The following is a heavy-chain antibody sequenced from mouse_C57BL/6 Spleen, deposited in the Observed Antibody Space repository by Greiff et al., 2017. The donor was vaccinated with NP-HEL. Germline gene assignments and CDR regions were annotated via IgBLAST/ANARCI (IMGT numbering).Heavy chain of an antibody. CDR3: TRDRPYDGSPVVYAMDY. J-gene: IGHJ4*01. CDR2: ISSGGDYI. Sequence: EVQLVESGEGLVKPGGSLKLSCAASGFTFSSYAMSWVRQTPEKRLEWVAYISSGGDYIYYADTVKGRFTISRDNARNTLYLQMSSLKSEDTAMYYCTRDRPYDGSPVVYAMDYWGQGTSVTVSS. V-gene: IGHV5-9-1*02. CDR1: GFTFSSYA. D-gene: IGHD1-1*01.